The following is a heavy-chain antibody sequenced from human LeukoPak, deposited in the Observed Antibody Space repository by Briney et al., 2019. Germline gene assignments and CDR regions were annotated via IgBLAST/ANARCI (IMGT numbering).Heavy chain of an antibody. CDR3: AKGLYYPSYYMDV. Sequence: GGSLRLSCAASGFTFSSYAMGWVRQAPGKGLEWVSAISGSGGSTYYADSVKGRFTISRDNSKNTLYLQMNSLRAEDTAVYYCAKGLYYPSYYMDVWGRGTTVTVSS. D-gene: IGHD3-10*01. V-gene: IGHV3-23*01. J-gene: IGHJ6*03. CDR1: GFTFSSYA. CDR2: ISGSGGST.